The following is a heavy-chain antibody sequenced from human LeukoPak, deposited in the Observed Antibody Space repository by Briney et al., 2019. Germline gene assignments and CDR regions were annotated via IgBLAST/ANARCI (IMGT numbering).Heavy chain of an antibody. CDR3: AREWSSSGSKKAGMDV. D-gene: IGHD6-6*01. CDR1: GFTFSSYS. CDR2: ISSSSSYI. J-gene: IGHJ6*02. V-gene: IGHV3-21*01. Sequence: GGSLRLSCAASGFTFSSYSMNWVRQAPGKGLEWVSSISSSSSYIYYADSVKGRFTISRDNAKNSLYLQMNSLRAEDTAVYYCAREWSSSGSKKAGMDVWGQGTTVTVSS.